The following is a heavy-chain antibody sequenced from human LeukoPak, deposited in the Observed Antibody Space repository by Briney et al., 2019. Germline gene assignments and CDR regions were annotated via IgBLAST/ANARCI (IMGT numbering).Heavy chain of an antibody. D-gene: IGHD6-19*01. CDR3: AAESERWLVRS. J-gene: IGHJ4*02. V-gene: IGHV4-4*02. CDR2: IYHSGST. CDR1: GGSISSSNW. Sequence: SETLSLTCAVSGGSISSSNWWSWVRQPPGKGLEWIGEIYHSGSTNYNPSLKSRVTISVDTSENQFSLKLNSVTAADTAVYYCAAESERWLVRSWGQGTLVTVSS.